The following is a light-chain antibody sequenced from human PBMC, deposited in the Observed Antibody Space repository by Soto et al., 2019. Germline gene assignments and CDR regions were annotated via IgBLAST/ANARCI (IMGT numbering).Light chain of an antibody. CDR3: LQGTHWPPWT. Sequence: DVVVTQSPLSLPVALGQPASISCRSSQSLVYSDGNTSLNWFQQRPGQSPRRLIYKVSNRDSGVPDRFSGSGSGTDFTLKISRVEAEDVGVYYCLQGTHWPPWTFGQGTKVEIK. V-gene: IGKV2-30*01. CDR2: KVS. CDR1: QSLVYSDGNTS. J-gene: IGKJ1*01.